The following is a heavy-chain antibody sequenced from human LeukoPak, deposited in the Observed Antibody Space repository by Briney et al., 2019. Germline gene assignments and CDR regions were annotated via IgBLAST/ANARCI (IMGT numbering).Heavy chain of an antibody. Sequence: KPSETLSLTCTVSGGSISSYYWSWIRLPPGKGLEWIAYIYFTGRTQYNPSLKSRVTISEDTSKNQFSPRLSSVTPADTAVYYCARGGYDSDFDYWGQGTLVTVSS. J-gene: IGHJ4*01. V-gene: IGHV4-59*01. CDR1: GGSISSYY. CDR3: ARGGYDSDFDY. CDR2: IYFTGRT. D-gene: IGHD3-3*01.